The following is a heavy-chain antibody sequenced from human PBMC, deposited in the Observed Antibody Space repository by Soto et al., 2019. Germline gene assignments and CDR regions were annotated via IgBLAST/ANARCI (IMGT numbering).Heavy chain of an antibody. CDR3: ASSYGSGYRAFDY. V-gene: IGHV1-69*02. J-gene: IGHJ4*02. CDR1: GDTFTFYS. D-gene: IGHD3-10*01. CDR2: INPILSMS. Sequence: QVQLVQSGAEVKKPGSSVRVSCKASGDTFTFYSINWVRQAPGLGLEWMGRINPILSMSNYAQRFQGRVTMTADTSTSTADMELSSLRSEDTAMYYCASSYGSGYRAFDYWGQGVLVTVSS.